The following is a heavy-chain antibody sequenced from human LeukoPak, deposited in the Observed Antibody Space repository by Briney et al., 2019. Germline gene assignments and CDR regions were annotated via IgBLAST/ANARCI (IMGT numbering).Heavy chain of an antibody. CDR1: GFNFGDFA. CDR3: AKGDGYNGCFDS. V-gene: IGHV3-43*01. D-gene: IGHD5-24*01. Sequence: GGSVRLSCAASGFNFGDFAMHWVRQPPGKGLEWVSFISKDGSDTYYTASVKGRFTISRDNSKNSLSLQVDNLTSDDTALYYCAKGDGYNGCFDSWGQGTRVTVSP. CDR2: ISKDGSDT. J-gene: IGHJ4*02.